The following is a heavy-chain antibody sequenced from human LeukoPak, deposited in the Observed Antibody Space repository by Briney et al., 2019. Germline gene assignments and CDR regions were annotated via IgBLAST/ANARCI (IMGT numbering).Heavy chain of an antibody. Sequence: PSETLSLTCTVSGGSICSSSYYWGWIRQPPGKGREWIGSIYYSGSTYYNPSLKSRVTISVDTSKNQFSLKLSSVTAADTAVYYCARPKKENGSGSYHDAFDIWGQGTMVTVSS. CDR3: ARPKKENGSGSYHDAFDI. J-gene: IGHJ3*02. V-gene: IGHV4-39*01. CDR1: GGSICSSSYY. CDR2: IYYSGST. D-gene: IGHD3-10*01.